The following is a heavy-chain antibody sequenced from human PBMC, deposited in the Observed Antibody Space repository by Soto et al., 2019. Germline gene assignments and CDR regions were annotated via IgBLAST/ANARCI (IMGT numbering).Heavy chain of an antibody. J-gene: IGHJ6*02. Sequence: QVQLQESGPGLVKPSQTLSLTCTVSGGSISSGDYYWSWIRQPPGKGLEWSGYIYYSGGTYYNPSLKSRGTRSVDTSKNQFSLKLSSVTAADTAVYYCAIVGDTGEGGMDVWGQGTTVTVSS. CDR1: GGSISSGDYY. D-gene: IGHD5-18*01. CDR2: IYYSGGT. V-gene: IGHV4-30-4*01. CDR3: AIVGDTGEGGMDV.